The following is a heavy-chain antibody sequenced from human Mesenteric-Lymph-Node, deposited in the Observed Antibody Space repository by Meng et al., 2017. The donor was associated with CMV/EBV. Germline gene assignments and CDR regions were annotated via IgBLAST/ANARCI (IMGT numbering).Heavy chain of an antibody. V-gene: IGHV4-59*01. CDR1: GGSISRFY. J-gene: IGHJ6*02. CDR2: ISYSGNT. Sequence: GSLRLSCTVSGGSISRFYWSWIRQPPGKGLEWIGYISYSGNTNYNPSLKSRVTISVDTSENQFSLKLNSVIAADTAVYYCARTARGMDVWGQGTTVTVSS. CDR3: ARTARGMDV.